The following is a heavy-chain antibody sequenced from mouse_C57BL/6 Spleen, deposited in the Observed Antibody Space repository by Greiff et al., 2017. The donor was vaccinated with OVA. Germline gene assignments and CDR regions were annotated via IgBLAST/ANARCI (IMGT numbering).Heavy chain of an antibody. Sequence: EVQLQQSGPGLAKPSQTLSLTCSVTGYSITSDYWNWIRKFPGNKLEYMGYISYSGSTYYNPSLKSRISITRDTSKNQYSLQLNTVTTDDTATYYCARSPTTVEGAMDYWGQGTSVTVSS. CDR3: ARSPTTVEGAMDY. J-gene: IGHJ4*01. CDR2: ISYSGST. CDR1: GYSITSDY. V-gene: IGHV3-8*01. D-gene: IGHD1-1*01.